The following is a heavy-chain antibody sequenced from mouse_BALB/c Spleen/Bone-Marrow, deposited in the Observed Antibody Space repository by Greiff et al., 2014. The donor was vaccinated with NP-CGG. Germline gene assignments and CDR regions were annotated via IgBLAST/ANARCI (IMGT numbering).Heavy chain of an antibody. Sequence: EVQLVESGAELVKPGASVKLSCTASGFNIKDTYMHWVKQRPEQGLEWIGRIDPANGNTKYDPKFQGKATITADTSSNTAYLQLSSLTSEYTAVYYCASYYYGSSLFAYWGQGTLVTVSA. J-gene: IGHJ3*01. CDR2: IDPANGNT. D-gene: IGHD1-1*01. CDR1: GFNIKDTY. V-gene: IGHV14-3*02. CDR3: ASYYYGSSLFAY.